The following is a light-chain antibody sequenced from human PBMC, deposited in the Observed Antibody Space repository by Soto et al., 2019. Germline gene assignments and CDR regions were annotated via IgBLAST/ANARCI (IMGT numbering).Light chain of an antibody. CDR1: QSVSSSY. Sequence: EIVLTQSPGTLSLSPGERATLSCRASQSVSSSYLAWYQQKPGQAPRLLIYGASSRATGIPDRFSGSGSGTDFTLTISRLEPEDFAVYYCHQYGSSPYTFGQGTKREIK. J-gene: IGKJ2*01. CDR3: HQYGSSPYT. V-gene: IGKV3-20*01. CDR2: GAS.